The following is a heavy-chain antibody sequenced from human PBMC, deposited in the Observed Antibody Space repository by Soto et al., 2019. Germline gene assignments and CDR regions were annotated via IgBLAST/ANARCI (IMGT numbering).Heavy chain of an antibody. CDR3: ARATNGDSPYY. CDR2: IFYSGST. D-gene: IGHD4-17*01. Sequence: WTWIRQHPGKGLEWIGYIFYSGSTYYNPSLKSRVTISVDTSKNQFSLKLSSVTAADTAVYYCARATNGDSPYYWGQGTLVTVSS. V-gene: IGHV4-31*02. J-gene: IGHJ4*02.